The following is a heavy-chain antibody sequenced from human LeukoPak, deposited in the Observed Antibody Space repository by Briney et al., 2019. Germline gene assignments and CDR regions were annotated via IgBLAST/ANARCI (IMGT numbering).Heavy chain of an antibody. J-gene: IGHJ3*02. V-gene: IGHV3-23*01. Sequence: GGSLRLSCAASGFTFSSYAVSWVRQAPGKGLEWVSAISGSGGSTYYADSVKGRFTISRDNSKNTLYLQMNSLRAEDTAVYYCAKGGAYCGGDCYFHDAFDIWGQGTMVTVSS. CDR2: ISGSGGST. CDR3: AKGGAYCGGDCYFHDAFDI. D-gene: IGHD2-21*02. CDR1: GFTFSSYA.